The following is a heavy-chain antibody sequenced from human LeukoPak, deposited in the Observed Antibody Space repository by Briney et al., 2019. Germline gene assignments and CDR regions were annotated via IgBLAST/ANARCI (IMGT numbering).Heavy chain of an antibody. Sequence: GGCLRLSCAASEFTFSSYGMSWVRQAPGKGLEWVSSISGSGGSTQYADSVQGRFAISRDNSKNTLYLQMNSLRVEDTAMYFCARDPNGDYIGTFDMWGRGTMVSVSS. V-gene: IGHV3-23*01. J-gene: IGHJ3*02. CDR3: ARDPNGDYIGTFDM. D-gene: IGHD4-17*01. CDR2: ISGSGGST. CDR1: EFTFSSYG.